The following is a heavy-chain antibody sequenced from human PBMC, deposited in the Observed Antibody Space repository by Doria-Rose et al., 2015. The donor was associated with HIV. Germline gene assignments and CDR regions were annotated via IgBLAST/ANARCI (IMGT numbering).Heavy chain of an antibody. CDR1: GVSLSSPGMG. D-gene: IGHD6-13*01. V-gene: IGHV2-26*01. CDR3: ARIKSSRWYHKYYFDF. CDR2: IFSDDER. J-gene: IGHJ4*02. Sequence: PTETLTLTCTVSGVSLSSPGMGVSWIRQPPGKALEWLANIFSDDERSYKTSLKSRLTISRGTSKSQVVRTMTDMDPVDTATYYCARIKSSRWYHKYYFDFWGQGTLVIVSA.